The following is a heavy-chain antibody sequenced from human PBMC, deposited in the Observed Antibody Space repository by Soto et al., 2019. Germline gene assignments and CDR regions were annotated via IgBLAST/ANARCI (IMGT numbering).Heavy chain of an antibody. V-gene: IGHV4-59*01. CDR3: ARSKRYSRSWSALNWFDP. D-gene: IGHD6-13*01. J-gene: IGHJ5*02. CDR1: GGSSSSYY. CDR2: IYYIGST. Sequence: QVQLQESCPGLVKPSETLSLTCTVSGGSSSSYYCSWIRQPPGKGLEGIGYIYYIGSTNYNPSLNRRVTISVAASTTRFSLRLSSVTAADTAVYYCARSKRYSRSWSALNWFDPWGQGTLVNVSS.